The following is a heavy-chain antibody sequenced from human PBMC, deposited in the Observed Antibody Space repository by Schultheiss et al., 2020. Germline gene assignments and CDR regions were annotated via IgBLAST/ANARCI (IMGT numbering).Heavy chain of an antibody. D-gene: IGHD5-18*01. Sequence: ASVKVSCKASGYTFTGYYMHWVRQATGQGLEWMGWISAYNGNTNYAQKLQGRVTMTTDTSTSTAYMELRSLRSEDTAVYYCARAKSGYSYGFGYWGKGTLVTVSS. CDR2: ISAYNGNT. CDR3: ARAKSGYSYGFGY. CDR1: GYTFTGYY. V-gene: IGHV1-18*04. J-gene: IGHJ4*02.